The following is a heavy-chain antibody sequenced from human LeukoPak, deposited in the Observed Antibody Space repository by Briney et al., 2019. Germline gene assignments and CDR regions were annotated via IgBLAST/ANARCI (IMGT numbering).Heavy chain of an antibody. V-gene: IGHV4-34*01. CDR3: ARAGDYYDSSGYSPAAEPSILAFDI. CDR2: INHSGST. J-gene: IGHJ3*02. CDR1: GGSFSGYY. Sequence: SETLSLTCAVYGGSFSGYYWSWIRQPPGKGLEWIGEINHSGSTNYNPSLKSRVTMSVDTSKNQFSLKLSSVTAADTAVYYCARAGDYYDSSGYSPAAEPSILAFDIWGQGTMVTVSS. D-gene: IGHD3-22*01.